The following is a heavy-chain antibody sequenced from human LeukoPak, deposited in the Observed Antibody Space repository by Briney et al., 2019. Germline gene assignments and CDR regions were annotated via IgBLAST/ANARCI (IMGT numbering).Heavy chain of an antibody. V-gene: IGHV3-23*01. CDR2: IRGSGTST. CDR1: GFTFSSYG. J-gene: IGHJ4*02. CDR3: AKAYRGIAVAGTVY. D-gene: IGHD6-19*01. Sequence: GGSLRLSCAASGFTFSSYGMSWVRQAPGKGLEWVSCIRGSGTSTYYADSVKGRFTISRDNSKNTLYLQMNSLRAEDTAVYYCAKAYRGIAVAGTVYWGQGTLVTVSS.